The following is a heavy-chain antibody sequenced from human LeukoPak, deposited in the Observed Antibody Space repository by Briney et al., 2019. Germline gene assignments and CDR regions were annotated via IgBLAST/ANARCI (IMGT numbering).Heavy chain of an antibody. CDR1: GDSISSYY. CDR2: IYYSGTI. V-gene: IGHV4-59*08. J-gene: IGHJ4*02. Sequence: SETLSPTCTVSGDSISSYYWSWIRQPPGKQLEWIAYIYYSGTIKYNPSLQSRGTISIDMSRNQFSLKLSSVTAADTAVYYCARHGYTYASYFDRWGQGTLVTVSS. CDR3: ARHGYTYASYFDR. D-gene: IGHD3-16*01.